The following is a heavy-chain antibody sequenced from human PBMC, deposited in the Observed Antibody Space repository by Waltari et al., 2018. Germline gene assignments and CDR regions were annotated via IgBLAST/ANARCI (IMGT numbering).Heavy chain of an antibody. J-gene: IGHJ6*03. D-gene: IGHD3-3*01. CDR2: INPNSGGT. CDR3: ARDHDFWSGYYTGPYYMDV. Sequence: QVQLVQSGAEVKKPGASVKVSCKASGYTFTGYYLHWMRPATGQRLEWMGWINPNSGGTNYAQKFQGRVTMTRDTSISTAYMELRRLRSDDTAVYYCARDHDFWSGYYTGPYYMDVWGKGTTVTISS. V-gene: IGHV1-2*02. CDR1: GYTFTGYY.